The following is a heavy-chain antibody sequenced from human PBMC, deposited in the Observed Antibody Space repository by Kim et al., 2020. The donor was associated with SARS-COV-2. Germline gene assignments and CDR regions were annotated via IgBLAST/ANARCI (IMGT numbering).Heavy chain of an antibody. Sequence: GGSLRLSCAASGFTFSSYEMNWVRQAPGKGLEWVSYISSSGSTIYYADSVKGRFTISRDNAKNSLYLQMNSLRAEDTAVYYCARDSTWYSSSKHPDYYGMDVWGQGTTVTVSS. CDR2: ISSSGSTI. D-gene: IGHD6-13*01. CDR1: GFTFSSYE. CDR3: ARDSTWYSSSKHPDYYGMDV. J-gene: IGHJ6*02. V-gene: IGHV3-48*03.